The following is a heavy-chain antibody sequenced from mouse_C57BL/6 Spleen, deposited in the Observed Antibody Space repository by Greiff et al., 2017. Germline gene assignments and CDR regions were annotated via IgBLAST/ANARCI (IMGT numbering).Heavy chain of an antibody. Sequence: EVKLMESGGGLVQPGGSMKLSCVASGFTFSNYWMNWVRQSPEKGLEWVAQIRLKSDNYATHYAESVKGRFTISRDDSKSSVYLQMNNLRAEDTGIYYCTGSPAYSFDDWGQGTTLTVSS. CDR1: GFTFSNYW. CDR3: TGSPAYSFDD. V-gene: IGHV6-3*01. CDR2: IRLKSDNYAT. J-gene: IGHJ2*01.